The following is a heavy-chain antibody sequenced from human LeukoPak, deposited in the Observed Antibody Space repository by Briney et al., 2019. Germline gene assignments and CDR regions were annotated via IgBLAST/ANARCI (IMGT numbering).Heavy chain of an antibody. J-gene: IGHJ4*02. CDR2: IPYDGSNK. CDR3: AKGGLHGGNSDY. V-gene: IGHV3-30*18. Sequence: GGSLRLSCAASGFTFSSYGMHWVRQAPGKGLEWVAVIPYDGSNKYYADSVRGRFTISRDNSKNTLYLQMNSLRVEDTAVYYCAKGGLHGGNSDYWGQGTLVTVSS. CDR1: GFTFSSYG. D-gene: IGHD4-23*01.